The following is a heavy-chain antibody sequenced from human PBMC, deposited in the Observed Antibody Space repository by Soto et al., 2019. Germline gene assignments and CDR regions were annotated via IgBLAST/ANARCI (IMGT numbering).Heavy chain of an antibody. D-gene: IGHD2-21*02. CDR1: GGTFSSYA. CDR3: ARERPIVVVTAIPAFDI. J-gene: IGHJ3*02. Sequence: QVQLVQSGAEVKKPGCSVKVSCKASGGTFSSYAISWVRQAPGQGLKWMGGIIPIFGTANYAQKFQGRVTITADESTSTAYMELSSLRSEDTAVYYCARERPIVVVTAIPAFDIWGQGTMVTVSS. CDR2: IIPIFGTA. V-gene: IGHV1-69*01.